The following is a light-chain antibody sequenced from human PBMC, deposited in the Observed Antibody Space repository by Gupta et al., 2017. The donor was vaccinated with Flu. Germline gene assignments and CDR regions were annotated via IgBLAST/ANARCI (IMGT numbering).Light chain of an antibody. J-gene: IGLJ1*01. Sequence: VSWNQQHPVKHPKLIIDEGTNRPSGVPDRFSGSKSGNTASLTIAGRQAEDEDDDYCCSHACSRAFGTGTKVTVL. CDR2: EGT. V-gene: IGLV2-11*03. CDR3: CSHACSRA.